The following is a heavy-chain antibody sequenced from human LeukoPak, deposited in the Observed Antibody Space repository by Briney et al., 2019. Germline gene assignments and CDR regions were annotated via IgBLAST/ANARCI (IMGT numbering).Heavy chain of an antibody. CDR1: GDLDYSISDA. D-gene: IGHD6-19*01. Sequence: SQTLPLLCALSGDLDYSISDAWHWLRQSPSRGLEWLGRTYYKSKWYNDYAVSVKSRITIKPETSKNQVSLQLNSVTPEDTAVSYCARTGAGTGLGVWGERTTVTVSS. CDR2: TYYKSKWYN. J-gene: IGHJ6*01. CDR3: ARTGAGTGLGV. V-gene: IGHV6-1*01.